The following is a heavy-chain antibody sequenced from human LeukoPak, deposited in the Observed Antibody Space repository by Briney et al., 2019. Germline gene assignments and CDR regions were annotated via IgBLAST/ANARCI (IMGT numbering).Heavy chain of an antibody. D-gene: IGHD1-26*01. V-gene: IGHV4-61*02. Sequence: SQTLSLTCTVSGGSIGSGSYYWSWIRQPAGKGLEWIGRIYTSGSTNYNPSLKSRVTISVDTSKNQFSLKLSSVTAADTAVYYCAREKVGRYYYYYGMDVWGQETTVTVSS. CDR3: AREKVGRYYYYYGMDV. CDR1: GGSIGSGSYY. J-gene: IGHJ6*02. CDR2: IYTSGST.